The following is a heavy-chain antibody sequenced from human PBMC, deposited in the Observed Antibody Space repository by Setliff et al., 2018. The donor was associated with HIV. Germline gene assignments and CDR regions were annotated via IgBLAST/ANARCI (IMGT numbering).Heavy chain of an antibody. CDR2: IYYTGST. V-gene: IGHV4-59*01. Sequence: SETLSLTCTVSGGSIDYYYWTWIRQPPGKGLEWIGHIYYTGSTNYNPSLRSRVTISVDTPKIQFSLNLSSVTAADTAVYYCARMSSSWSRALDIWGQGTVVTVSS. D-gene: IGHD6-13*01. CDR3: ARMSSSWSRALDI. CDR1: GGSIDYYY. J-gene: IGHJ3*02.